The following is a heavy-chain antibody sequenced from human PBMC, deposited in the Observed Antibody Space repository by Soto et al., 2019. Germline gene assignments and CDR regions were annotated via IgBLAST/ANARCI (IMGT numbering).Heavy chain of an antibody. V-gene: IGHV4-39*02. CDR3: ARTNSPYDLGGFDY. CDR2: IYYSGTT. CDR1: GGSISSRGYY. D-gene: IGHD5-12*01. J-gene: IGHJ4*02. Sequence: SETLSLTCTVSGGSISSRGYYWGWIRQPPGKGLEWMGNIYYSGTTYYNPSLKSRVTISVDMSNNHFSLKLSSVTAADTAVYYCARTNSPYDLGGFDYWGQGTRVTVSS.